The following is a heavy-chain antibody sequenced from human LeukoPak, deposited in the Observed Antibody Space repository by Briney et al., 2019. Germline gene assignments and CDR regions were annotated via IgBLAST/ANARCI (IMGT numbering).Heavy chain of an antibody. D-gene: IGHD3-9*01. CDR1: GRSISSSNW. CDR3: AREVLVLRYFDY. Sequence: NPSGTLSLTCAVSGRSISSSNWWSWIRQPPGKGLEWIGEIYHSGSTNYNPSLKSRVTISVDKSKNQFSLKLSSVTAADTAVYYCAREVLVLRYFDYWGQGTLVTVSS. V-gene: IGHV4-4*02. CDR2: IYHSGST. J-gene: IGHJ4*02.